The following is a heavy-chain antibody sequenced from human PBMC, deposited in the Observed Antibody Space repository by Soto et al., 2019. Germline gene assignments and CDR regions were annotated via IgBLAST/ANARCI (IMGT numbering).Heavy chain of an antibody. V-gene: IGHV4-4*02. D-gene: IGHD2-15*01. CDR2: IYHSGSP. Sequence: QVQLQESGPGLVKPSGTLSLTCAASSGSIFTTNWWSWVRQSPGRGLQWIGDIYHSGSPKYNPSLKSRVSISIDKSNDRFFRSQTSVTAADTAVYYCARKPDVAAAKVGGGYVFDVWGQGTIVTVSS. J-gene: IGHJ3*01. CDR3: ARKPDVAAAKVGGGYVFDV. CDR1: SGSIFTTNW.